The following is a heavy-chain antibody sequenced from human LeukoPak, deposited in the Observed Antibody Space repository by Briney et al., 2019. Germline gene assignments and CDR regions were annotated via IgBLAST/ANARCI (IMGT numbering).Heavy chain of an antibody. CDR1: GGSINSYY. Sequence: SETLSLTCTVSGGSINSYYWSWIRQPPGKGLEWIGYIHYSGSTNYNPSLKSRVTMSVDTSKNQFSLKVSSVTAADTAVYYCARVFDSGSQAYFYYMDVWGKGTTVTISS. V-gene: IGHV4-59*01. D-gene: IGHD3-10*01. J-gene: IGHJ6*03. CDR3: ARVFDSGSQAYFYYMDV. CDR2: IHYSGST.